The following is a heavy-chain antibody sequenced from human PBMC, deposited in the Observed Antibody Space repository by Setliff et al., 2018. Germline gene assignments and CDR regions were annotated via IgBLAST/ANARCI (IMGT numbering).Heavy chain of an antibody. CDR2: IYTSGST. D-gene: IGHD1-26*01. CDR1: GGSISNYY. Sequence: SETLSLTCTVSGGSISNYYWSWIRQPAGKGLEWIGRIYTSGSTNYNPSLKSRVTMSVDTPKNQFSLKLSSVTAADTAVYYCARKGISALSGAFDMWGQGTMGTVSS. V-gene: IGHV4-4*07. J-gene: IGHJ3*02. CDR3: ARKGISALSGAFDM.